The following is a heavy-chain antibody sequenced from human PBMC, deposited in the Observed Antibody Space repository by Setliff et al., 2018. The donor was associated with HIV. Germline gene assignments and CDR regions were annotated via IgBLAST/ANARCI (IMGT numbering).Heavy chain of an antibody. V-gene: IGHV3-30*02. J-gene: IGHJ4*02. D-gene: IGHD3-22*01. CDR1: AFIFSSYG. CDR3: AKDRYYDSSGSPFDY. CDR2: IRYDGSNK. Sequence: PGGSLRLSCEASAFIFSSYGMHWVRQAPGKGLEWIAFIRYDGSNKYYADSVKGRFTISRDNSKNTLYLEMTSLRAEDTAVYHCAKDRYYDSSGSPFDYWGQGTLVTVSS.